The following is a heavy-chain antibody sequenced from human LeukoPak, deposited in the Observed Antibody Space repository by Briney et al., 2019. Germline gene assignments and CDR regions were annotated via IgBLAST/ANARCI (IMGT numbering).Heavy chain of an antibody. D-gene: IGHD3-10*01. CDR2: INHSGST. CDR1: GGSFSGYY. CDR3: ARGRYYYGSGSYFPHYYYYYGMDV. V-gene: IGHV4-34*01. J-gene: IGHJ6*02. Sequence: SETLSLTCAVYGGSFSGYYWSWIRQPPGKGLGRVGEINHSGSTNYNPSLKSPVTISVDTSKNQFSLKLSSVTAADTAVYYCARGRYYYGSGSYFPHYYYYYGMDVWGQGTTVTVSS.